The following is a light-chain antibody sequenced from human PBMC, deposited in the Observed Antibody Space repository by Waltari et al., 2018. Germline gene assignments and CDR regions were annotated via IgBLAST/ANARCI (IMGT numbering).Light chain of an antibody. V-gene: IGLV4-69*01. CDR3: QTGGHGTWV. J-gene: IGLJ3*02. CDR1: SGLSSNV. CDR2: VTSDGSH. Sequence: QLVLTQSPSASASLGASVKPTCTLSSGLSSNVIAWLQQQPETGPRNWMKVTSDGSHSKGDGIPDRFSGSSSGAERYLTISSLQSEEEADYYCQTGGHGTWVFGGGTKLTVL.